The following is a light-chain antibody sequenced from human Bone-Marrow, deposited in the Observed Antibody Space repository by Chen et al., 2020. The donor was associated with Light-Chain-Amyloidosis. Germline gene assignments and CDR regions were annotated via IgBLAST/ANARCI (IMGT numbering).Light chain of an antibody. Sequence: SYELTQPPSLSVSPGQTARITGTVDDLPTKYAYWYQQKPGQAPVLVIHRDTERPSGISERFSGSSSGTTATLTISGVQAEDEADYHCQSADSSGTYEVIFGGGTKLTVL. CDR3: QSADSSGTYEVI. CDR1: DLPTKY. CDR2: RDT. V-gene: IGLV3-25*03. J-gene: IGLJ2*01.